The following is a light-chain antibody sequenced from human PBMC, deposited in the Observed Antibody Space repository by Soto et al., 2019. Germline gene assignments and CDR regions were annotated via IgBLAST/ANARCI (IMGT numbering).Light chain of an antibody. CDR2: DAA. V-gene: IGKV3-15*01. J-gene: IGKJ2*01. Sequence: EIVMTQSPATLSVSPGERDTLSCRASQSVSSNLAWYQQKPGQAPRLLSYDAATRATGIPDRFSGSGSGTEFTLTISSLQSEEFAVYFCQQYDNGPPYTFGQGTKLEIK. CDR3: QQYDNGPPYT. CDR1: QSVSSN.